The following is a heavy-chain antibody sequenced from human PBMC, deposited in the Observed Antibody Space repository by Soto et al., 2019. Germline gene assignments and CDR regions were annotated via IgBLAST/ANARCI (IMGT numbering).Heavy chain of an antibody. CDR3: AAGPGEWFGELCLYGMEV. Sequence: QMQLVQSGPEVMKPGTSVKVSCKASGFTFTSSAMPWVRQARGQRLEWIGWIVVGSGNTNYAQKFQERVTITRDMSTSTAYMDPRSLRSADTAVYYCAAGPGEWFGELCLYGMEVWGQGTTVTVSS. CDR2: IVVGSGNT. V-gene: IGHV1-58*02. J-gene: IGHJ6*02. D-gene: IGHD3-10*01. CDR1: GFTFTSSA.